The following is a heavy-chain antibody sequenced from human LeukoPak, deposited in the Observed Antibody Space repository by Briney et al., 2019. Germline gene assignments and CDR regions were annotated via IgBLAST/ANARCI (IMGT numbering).Heavy chain of an antibody. CDR1: GFKGYW. Sequence: GGSLRLSCVVSGFKGYWMAWVRQAPGKGLEWLANIKQNGEANQYEDSVKGRFTISRDNAKNSLYLQMNSLRAEDTAVYYCARDGLRYCSGGSCYSGYYYYGMDVWGQGTTVTVSS. CDR2: IKQNGEAN. CDR3: ARDGLRYCSGGSCYSGYYYYGMDV. D-gene: IGHD2-15*01. J-gene: IGHJ6*02. V-gene: IGHV3-7*01.